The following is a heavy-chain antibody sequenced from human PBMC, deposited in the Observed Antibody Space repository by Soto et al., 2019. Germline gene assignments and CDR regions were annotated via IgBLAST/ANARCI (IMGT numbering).Heavy chain of an antibody. CDR2: IYSGGST. D-gene: IGHD3-3*01. J-gene: IGHJ1*01. Sequence: GGSLRLSCAASGFTVSSNYMSWVRQAPGKGLEWVSVIYSGGSTYYADSVKGRFTISRDNSKNTLYLQMNSLRAEDTAVYYCAGNDYDFWSGHFIVGYFQHWGQGTLVTVSS. V-gene: IGHV3-66*01. CDR1: GFTVSSNY. CDR3: AGNDYDFWSGHFIVGYFQH.